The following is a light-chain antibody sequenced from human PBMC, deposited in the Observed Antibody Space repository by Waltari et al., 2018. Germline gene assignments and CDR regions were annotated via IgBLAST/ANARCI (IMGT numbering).Light chain of an antibody. CDR3: QQYNYWPWT. CDR2: STS. Sequence: EIVMTQSPATLSMSPGESATLSCRASQSPHSAFAWYQQKPGQAPRLLIYSTSTRATGTPARFSGSGSGTEFTLTISSLQSEDFAIYYCQQYNYWPWTFGQGTRVEIK. CDR1: QSPHSA. J-gene: IGKJ1*01. V-gene: IGKV3D-15*01.